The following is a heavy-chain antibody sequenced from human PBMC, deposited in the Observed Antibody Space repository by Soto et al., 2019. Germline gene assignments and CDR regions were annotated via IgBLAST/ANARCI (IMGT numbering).Heavy chain of an antibody. CDR3: ARGRRSGSYQGANWFDP. J-gene: IGHJ5*02. CDR1: GYTFTGYY. Sequence: QVQLVQSGAEVKKPGASVKVSCKASGYTFTGYYMHWVRQAPGQGLEWMGWINPNSGGTNYAQKFQGRVTMTRDTSISTAYMELSRLRSDDTAVYYCARGRRSGSYQGANWFDPWGQGTLVTVSS. V-gene: IGHV1-2*02. D-gene: IGHD1-26*01. CDR2: INPNSGGT.